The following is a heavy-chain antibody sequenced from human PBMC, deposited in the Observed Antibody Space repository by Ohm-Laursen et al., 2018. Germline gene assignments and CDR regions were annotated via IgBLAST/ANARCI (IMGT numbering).Heavy chain of an antibody. J-gene: IGHJ4*02. CDR1: GFTSFSSHW. D-gene: IGHD1-14*01. Sequence: SLRLSCTASGFTSFSSHWMSWVRQAPGKGLEWVAAVNQDGSEKYYVDSVKGRFTISRDTAKNTLYLQMNSLRVEDTAVYYCARNPYDYWGQGTLVTVSS. V-gene: IGHV3-7*01. CDR3: ARNPYDY. CDR2: VNQDGSEK.